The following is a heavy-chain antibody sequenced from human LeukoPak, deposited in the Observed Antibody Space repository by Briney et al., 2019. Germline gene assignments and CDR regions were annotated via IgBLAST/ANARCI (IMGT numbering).Heavy chain of an antibody. J-gene: IGHJ6*03. CDR1: GYTFTGYY. CDR2: INPNSGGT. D-gene: IGHD6-19*01. Sequence: GASVKVSCKASGYTFTGYYMHWVRQAPGQGLEWMGWINPNSGGTNYAQKFQGRVTITADKSTSTAYMELSSLRSEDTAVYYCARDAGQWLSNYYYYYMDVWGKGTTVTVSS. CDR3: ARDAGQWLSNYYYYYMDV. V-gene: IGHV1-2*02.